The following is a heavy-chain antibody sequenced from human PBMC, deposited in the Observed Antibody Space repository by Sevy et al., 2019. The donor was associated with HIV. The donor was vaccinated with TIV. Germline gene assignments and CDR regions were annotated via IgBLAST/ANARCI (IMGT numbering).Heavy chain of an antibody. D-gene: IGHD3-16*01. V-gene: IGHV4-34*01. CDR1: GGSFTDYY. CDR2: MKHRGNI. J-gene: IGHJ6*02. Sequence: SETLSLTCAVYGGSFTDYYWSWIRQPPGKGLEWFGEMKHRGNINYNPSLKSRVTISIDTSKNQFSLKLTSVTAADTALYFCARAPVLGGMDVWGQGTTVTVSS. CDR3: ARAPVLGGMDV.